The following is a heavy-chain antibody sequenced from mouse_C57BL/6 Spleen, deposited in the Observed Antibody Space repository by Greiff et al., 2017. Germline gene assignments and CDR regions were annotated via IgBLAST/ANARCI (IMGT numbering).Heavy chain of an antibody. J-gene: IGHJ2*01. D-gene: IGHD2-13*01. V-gene: IGHV1-7*01. CDR2: INPSSGYP. CDR1: GYTFTSYW. CDR3: ATDGLDLDY. Sequence: QVQLQQSGAELAKPGASVKLSCKASGYTFTSYWMHWVKQRPGQGLEWIGYINPSSGYPKYNQKFKDKATLTADKSSITAYMQLSSLTYEDSAVYYCATDGLDLDYWGQGTTLTVSS.